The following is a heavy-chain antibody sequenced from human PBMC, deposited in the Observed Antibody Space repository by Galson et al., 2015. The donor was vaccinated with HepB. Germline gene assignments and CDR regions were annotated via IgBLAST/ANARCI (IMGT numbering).Heavy chain of an antibody. Sequence: QSGAEVKKPGESLKISCKGSGYSFTTFWITWVRQRPGKGLEWMGRIDPSDSYTDYSPSFQGHVTISSDKSITTAYLHLNTLKASDTAIYYCASRHYYFRSGTVHNVSDYWGQGTQVTVSS. V-gene: IGHV5-10-1*01. CDR3: ASRHYYFRSGTVHNVSDY. CDR1: GYSFTTFW. J-gene: IGHJ4*02. CDR2: IDPSDSYT. D-gene: IGHD3-10*01.